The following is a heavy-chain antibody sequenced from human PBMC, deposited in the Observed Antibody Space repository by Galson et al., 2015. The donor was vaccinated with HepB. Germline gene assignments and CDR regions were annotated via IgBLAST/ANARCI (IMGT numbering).Heavy chain of an antibody. CDR2: ISAYNGNT. V-gene: IGHV1-18*01. D-gene: IGHD2-2*01. Sequence: SVTVSCKASGYTFTSYGISWVRQAPGQGLEWMGWISAYNGNTNYAQKLQGRVTMTTDTSTSTAYMELRSLRSDDTAVYYWASRRVGSSSARGIDYWGQGTLVTVSS. CDR3: ASRRVGSSSARGIDY. CDR1: GYTFTSYG. J-gene: IGHJ4*02.